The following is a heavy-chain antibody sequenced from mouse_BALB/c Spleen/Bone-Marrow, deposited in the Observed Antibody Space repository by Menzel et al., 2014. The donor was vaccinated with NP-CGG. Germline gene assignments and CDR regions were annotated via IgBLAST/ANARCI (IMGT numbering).Heavy chain of an antibody. CDR3: ARDRYYYGSPYWYFDV. V-gene: IGHV2-9*02. Sequence: QVQLKESGPGLVAPSQSLSINCTVSGFSLTSYGVHWVRQPPGEGLEWLGVIWSSGSTNYNSTLMSRLSITKDNSKSQVLLKMNSLQTDDTAMYYCARDRYYYGSPYWYFDVWGAGTTVTVSS. CDR1: GFSLTSYG. D-gene: IGHD1-1*01. J-gene: IGHJ1*01. CDR2: IWSSGST.